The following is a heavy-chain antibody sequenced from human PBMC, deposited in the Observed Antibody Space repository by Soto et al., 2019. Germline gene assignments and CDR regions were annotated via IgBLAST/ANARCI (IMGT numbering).Heavy chain of an antibody. CDR2: IYYSGST. CDR1: GDSISSGGYY. Sequence: QVQLQESGPGLVKPSQTLFLTCTVSGDSISSGGYYWSWIRQHPGKGLGWIGYIYYSGSTYYNPSLKSRVTISVDTSKSQFSLKLTSVTAADTAVYYCARDRDGYTSLDSWGQGTLVTVSS. V-gene: IGHV4-31*03. J-gene: IGHJ4*02. D-gene: IGHD2-21*01. CDR3: ARDRDGYTSLDS.